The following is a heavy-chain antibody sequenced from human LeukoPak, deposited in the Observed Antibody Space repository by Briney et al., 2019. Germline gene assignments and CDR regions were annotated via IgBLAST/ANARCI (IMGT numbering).Heavy chain of an antibody. Sequence: GGSLRLSCAASGFTFSSYGMNWVRQAPGKGLEWVSAISDSGSDTYYADSVKGCFTISRDNSKNTLYLQMNGLRADDTAVYYCAKRVPYSSSSVYFDSWGQGTLVTVSS. J-gene: IGHJ4*02. CDR1: GFTFSSYG. V-gene: IGHV3-23*01. D-gene: IGHD6-6*01. CDR2: ISDSGSDT. CDR3: AKRVPYSSSSVYFDS.